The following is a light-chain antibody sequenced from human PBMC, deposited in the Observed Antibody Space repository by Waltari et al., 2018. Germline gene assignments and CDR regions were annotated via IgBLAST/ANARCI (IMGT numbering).Light chain of an antibody. CDR2: WAS. CDR1: QSVLYSSNNKNY. V-gene: IGKV4-1*01. Sequence: DIVMTQSPDSLAVSLGERATINCKSSQSVLYSSNNKNYLAWYQQKPGQPPKLLIYWASTRESGVPDRFSGSVSGTDFPLAVSSLQAEDVAVYYCENDYSPPWTFGQGTKVEIK. J-gene: IGKJ1*01. CDR3: ENDYSPPWT.